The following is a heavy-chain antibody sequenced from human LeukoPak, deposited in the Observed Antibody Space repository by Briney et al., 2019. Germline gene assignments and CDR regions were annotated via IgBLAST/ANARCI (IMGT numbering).Heavy chain of an antibody. D-gene: IGHD1-26*01. V-gene: IGHV4-59*01. CDR1: GGSISSYC. Sequence: ASETLSLTCTVSGGSISSYCWSWIRQPPGKGLEWIGYIYYSGSTNYNPSLKSRVTISVDTSKNQFSLKLSSVTAADTAVYYCARENYYGVNKWFDPWGQGTLVTVSS. J-gene: IGHJ5*02. CDR2: IYYSGST. CDR3: ARENYYGVNKWFDP.